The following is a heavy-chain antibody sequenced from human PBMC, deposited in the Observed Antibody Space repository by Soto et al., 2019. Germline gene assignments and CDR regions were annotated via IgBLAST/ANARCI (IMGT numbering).Heavy chain of an antibody. CDR2: IIPILGIA. CDR3: ARAVRDSSGYYYVGWYYYYGMDV. J-gene: IGHJ6*02. Sequence: ASVKVSCKASGGTFSSYTISWVRQAPGQGLEWMGRIIPILGIANYAQKFQGWVTMTRDTSISTAYMELSRLRSDDTAVYYCARAVRDSSGYYYVGWYYYYGMDVWGQGTTVTVSS. V-gene: IGHV1-69*02. D-gene: IGHD3-22*01. CDR1: GGTFSSYT.